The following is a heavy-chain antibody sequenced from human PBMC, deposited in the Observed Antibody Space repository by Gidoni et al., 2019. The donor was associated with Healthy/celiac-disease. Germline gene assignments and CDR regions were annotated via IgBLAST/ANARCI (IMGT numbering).Heavy chain of an antibody. CDR3: ARTSGENWFDP. Sequence: EVQLVESVGGLVNPGVSLRLSCSASGFTFSSYSMNWVRPAPGKGLEWVSSISSSSSYIYYADSVKGRFTISRDNAKNSLYLQMNSLRAEDTAVYYCARTSGENWFDPWGQGTLVTVSS. V-gene: IGHV3-21*01. CDR1: GFTFSSYS. D-gene: IGHD4-17*01. J-gene: IGHJ5*02. CDR2: ISSSSSYI.